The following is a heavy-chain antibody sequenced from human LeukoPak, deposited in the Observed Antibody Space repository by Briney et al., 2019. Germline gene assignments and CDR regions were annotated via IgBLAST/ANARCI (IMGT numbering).Heavy chain of an antibody. CDR2: ISSSGSTI. J-gene: IGHJ6*04. Sequence: MSGGSLRLSCTVSGFTVSINSMSWVRQAPGKGLEWVSYISSSGSTIYYADSVKGRFTISRDNAKNSLYLQMNSLRAEDTAVYYCAELGITMIGGVWGKGTTVTISS. CDR1: GFTVSINS. CDR3: AELGITMIGGV. D-gene: IGHD3-10*02. V-gene: IGHV3-11*04.